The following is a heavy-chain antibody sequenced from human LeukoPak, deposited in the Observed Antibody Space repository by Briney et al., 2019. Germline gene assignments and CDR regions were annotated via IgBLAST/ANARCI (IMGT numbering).Heavy chain of an antibody. CDR3: ARDLGD. V-gene: IGHV4-34*01. CDR2: INHSGST. CDR1: GGSFSGYY. Sequence: PSETLSLTCAVYGGSFSGYYWSWIRQPPGKGLEWIGEINHSGSTNYNPSLKSRVTISVDTSKNQFSLKLSSVTAADTAVYYRARDLGDWGQGTLVTVSS. J-gene: IGHJ4*02.